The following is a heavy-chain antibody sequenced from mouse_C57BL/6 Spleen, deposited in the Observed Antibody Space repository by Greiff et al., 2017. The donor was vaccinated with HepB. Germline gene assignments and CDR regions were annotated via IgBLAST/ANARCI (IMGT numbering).Heavy chain of an antibody. V-gene: IGHV2-9-1*01. D-gene: IGHD2-10*01. Sequence: VQLQQSGPGLVAPSQSLSITCTVSGFSLTSYAISWVRQPPGKGLEWLGVIWTGGGTNYNSALKSRLSISKDNSKSQVFLKMNSLQTDDTARYYCARNLGGLAYSPFAYWGQGTLVTVSA. CDR3: ARNLGGLAYSPFAY. CDR2: IWTGGGT. J-gene: IGHJ3*01. CDR1: GFSLTSYA.